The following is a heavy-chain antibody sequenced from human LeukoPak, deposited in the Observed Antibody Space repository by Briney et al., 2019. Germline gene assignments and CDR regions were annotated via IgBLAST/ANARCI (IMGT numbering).Heavy chain of an antibody. Sequence: ASVEVSCKASGYTFSSYGISWVRQAPGQGLEWMGWISAFDGNTNYQQKLQGRVSLTTDTSTSTAYMELKSLRSDDTAVYYCARSLLVWFGEMYYMDVWGKGTMVTVSS. D-gene: IGHD3-10*01. CDR3: ARSLLVWFGEMYYMDV. V-gene: IGHV1-18*01. J-gene: IGHJ6*04. CDR2: ISAFDGNT. CDR1: GYTFSSYG.